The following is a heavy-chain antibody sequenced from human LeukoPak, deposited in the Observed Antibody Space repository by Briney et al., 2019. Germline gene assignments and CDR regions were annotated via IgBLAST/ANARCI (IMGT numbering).Heavy chain of an antibody. Sequence: ASVKVSCKASGYTFTGYYMHWVRQAPGQGLEWMGWINPNSGGTNYAQKFQGWVTMTRDTSISTAYMELSRLRSDDTGVYYCARDPFAVAGTYYDYWGQGTLVTVSS. CDR3: ARDPFAVAGTYYDY. D-gene: IGHD6-19*01. CDR2: INPNSGGT. CDR1: GYTFTGYY. V-gene: IGHV1-2*04. J-gene: IGHJ4*02.